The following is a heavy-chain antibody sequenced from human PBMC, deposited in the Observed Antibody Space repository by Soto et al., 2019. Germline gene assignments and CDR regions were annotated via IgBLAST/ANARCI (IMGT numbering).Heavy chain of an antibody. CDR2: IYSGAST. D-gene: IGHD1-26*01. CDR3: ARSIVGAVTGVFDI. CDR1: WFTVISNY. V-gene: IGHV3-53*01. Sequence: GGSLRLSCASSWFTVISNYMNWVRQAPGKGLEWVSVIYSGASTYYADSVKGRFTISRDNSKNMLYLQMNSLRAEDTAVYYCARSIVGAVTGVFDIWGQGTMVTVSS. J-gene: IGHJ3*02.